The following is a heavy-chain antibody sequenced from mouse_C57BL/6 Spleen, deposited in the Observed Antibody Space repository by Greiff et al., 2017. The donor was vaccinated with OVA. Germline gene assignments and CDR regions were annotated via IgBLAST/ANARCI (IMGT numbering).Heavy chain of an antibody. V-gene: IGHV5-4*03. Sequence: EVMLVESGGGLVKPGGSLKLSCAASGFTFSSYAMSWVRQTPEKRLEWVATISAGGSYTYYPDNVKGRFTISRDNAKNNLYLQMSHLKSEDTAMYYCARGDYDVRAMDDWGQGTSVTVSS. CDR2: ISAGGSYT. CDR1: GFTFSSYA. D-gene: IGHD2-4*01. CDR3: ARGDYDVRAMDD. J-gene: IGHJ4*01.